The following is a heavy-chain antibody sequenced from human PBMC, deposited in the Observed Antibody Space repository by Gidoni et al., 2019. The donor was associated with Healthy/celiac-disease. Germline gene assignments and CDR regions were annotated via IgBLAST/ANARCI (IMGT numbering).Heavy chain of an antibody. CDR3: ARLVSTAHAFDI. J-gene: IGHJ3*02. V-gene: IGHV4-59*08. D-gene: IGHD3-22*01. Sequence: NPSLKSRVTISVDTSKNQFSLKLSSVTAADTAVYYCARLVSTAHAFDIWGQGTMVTVSS.